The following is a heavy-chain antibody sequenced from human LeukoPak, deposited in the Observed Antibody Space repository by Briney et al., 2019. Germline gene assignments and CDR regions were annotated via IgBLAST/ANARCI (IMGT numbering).Heavy chain of an antibody. D-gene: IGHD1-26*01. J-gene: IGHJ4*02. CDR3: ARVSGSYWNYFDY. V-gene: IGHV1-18*01. CDR1: GYSYATSG. Sequence: ASVKVSCKTSGYSYATSGISWVRQAPGQGLEWMGWISVQNGNIKYAQKFQGRVSLTTDTSTTSAYMELRSLTAEDTALYYCARVSGSYWNYFDYWGQGTLVTVSS. CDR2: ISVQNGNI.